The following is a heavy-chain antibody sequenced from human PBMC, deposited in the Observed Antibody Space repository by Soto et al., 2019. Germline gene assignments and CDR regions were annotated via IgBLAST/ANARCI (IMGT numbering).Heavy chain of an antibody. D-gene: IGHD3-22*01. J-gene: IGHJ3*02. CDR1: GYSFTSYW. CDR3: ASPYRYYDSSGYWAFDI. CDR2: IDPSDSYT. V-gene: IGHV5-10-1*01. Sequence: GESLKISCKCSGYSFTSYWISLVRQMPGKGLEWMGRIDPSDSYTNYSPSFQGHVTISADKSISTAYLQWSSLKASDTAMYYCASPYRYYDSSGYWAFDIWGQGTMVTVSS.